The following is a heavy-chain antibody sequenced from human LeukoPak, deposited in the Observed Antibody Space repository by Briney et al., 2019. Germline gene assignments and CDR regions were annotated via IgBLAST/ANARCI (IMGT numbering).Heavy chain of an antibody. CDR3: AKDAGGYYYYYMGV. Sequence: TGGSLRLSCAASGFTFDDYAMHWVRQAPGKGLEWVSGISWNSGSIGYADSVKGRFTISRDNAKNSLYLQMNSLRPEDTALYYCAKDAGGYYYYYMGVWGKGTTVTISS. CDR1: GFTFDDYA. CDR2: ISWNSGSI. V-gene: IGHV3-9*01. D-gene: IGHD1-26*01. J-gene: IGHJ6*03.